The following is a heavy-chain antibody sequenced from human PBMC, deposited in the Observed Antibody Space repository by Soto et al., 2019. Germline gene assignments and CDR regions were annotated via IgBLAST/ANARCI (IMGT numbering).Heavy chain of an antibody. CDR3: ASDSGDSLDY. CDR1: GFTFSSYG. D-gene: IGHD2-21*01. V-gene: IGHV3-33*01. CDR2: IWYDGSNK. Sequence: QVQLVESGGGVVQPGRSLRLSCAASGFTFSSYGMHWVRQAPGKGLEWVAVIWYDGSNKYYADSAKGRYTISRDNSKNTLYLQIKRLRAEDTAVYYCASDSGDSLDYRGQGTLVSVSS. J-gene: IGHJ4*02.